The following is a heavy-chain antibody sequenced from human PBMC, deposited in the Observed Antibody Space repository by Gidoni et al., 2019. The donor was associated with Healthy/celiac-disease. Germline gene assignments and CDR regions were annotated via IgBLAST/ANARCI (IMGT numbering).Heavy chain of an antibody. J-gene: IGHJ6*02. D-gene: IGHD1-26*01. CDR2: IYDSGST. V-gene: IGHV4-39*01. CDR1: GGSISSSSYY. Sequence: QLQLQESGPGLVKPSETLSLTCTVSGGSISSSSYYWGWIRQPPGKGLEWIGSIYDSGSTYYNPSLKSRVTISVDTSKNQFSLKLSSVTAADTAVYYCARQYSYYDPYGMDVWGQGTTVTVSS. CDR3: ARQYSYYDPYGMDV.